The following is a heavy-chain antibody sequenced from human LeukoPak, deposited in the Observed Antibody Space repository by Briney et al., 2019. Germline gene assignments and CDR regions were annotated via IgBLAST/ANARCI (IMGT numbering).Heavy chain of an antibody. J-gene: IGHJ6*03. V-gene: IGHV3-48*03. CDR1: GFTFSSHE. CDR2: ISNSGSTI. Sequence: GGSLRLSCAASGFTFSSHEMNWVRQPPGKGLEWISYISNSGSTIYYADSVKGRFTISRDNAKNSLYLQMNSLRAEDTAVYYCASEPHTTKRWLQIHGYQYYMNVWGKGTTVTVSS. CDR3: ASEPHTTKRWLQIHGYQYYMNV. D-gene: IGHD5-24*01.